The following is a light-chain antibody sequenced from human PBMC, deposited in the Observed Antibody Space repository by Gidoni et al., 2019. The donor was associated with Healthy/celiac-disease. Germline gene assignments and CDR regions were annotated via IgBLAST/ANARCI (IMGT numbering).Light chain of an antibody. V-gene: IGKV1-33*01. J-gene: IGKJ3*01. Sequence: DIKMTQSPSSLSASVGDRVTITCQASQAISNYLNWYQQKPGKASKLLIYDAANLETGDPSRFSGSGSGTDFTFTISSLQPEDIATYYCQQYDNLLGTFXPXTKVDIK. CDR3: QQYDNLLGT. CDR1: QAISNY. CDR2: DAA.